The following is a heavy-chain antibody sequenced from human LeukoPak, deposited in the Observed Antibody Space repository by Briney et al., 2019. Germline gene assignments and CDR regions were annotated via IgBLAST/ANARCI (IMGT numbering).Heavy chain of an antibody. CDR2: IYYSGST. D-gene: IGHD6-13*01. J-gene: IGHJ6*02. CDR3: ARGWRAAGTLSVYYYYGMDV. CDR1: GGSISSYY. Sequence: SETLSLTCTVSGGSISSYYWSWIRQPPGKGLEWIGYIYYSGSTYYNPSLKSRVTISVDTSKNQFSLKLSSVTAADTAVYYCARGWRAAGTLSVYYYYGMDVWGQGTTVTVSS. V-gene: IGHV4-59*12.